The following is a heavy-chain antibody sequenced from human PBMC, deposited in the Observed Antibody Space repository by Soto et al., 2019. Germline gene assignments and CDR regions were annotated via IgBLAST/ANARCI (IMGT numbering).Heavy chain of an antibody. CDR3: EQGRPRSLEWFLYY. D-gene: IGHD3-3*01. J-gene: IGHJ4*02. CDR2: ISGSGGST. Sequence: GGSLRLSCAASGFTFSSYAMSWVRQAPGKGLEWVSAISGSGGSTYYADSVKGRFTISRDNSKNTLYLQMNSLRAEDTAVYYCEQGRPRSLEWFLYYWGQGTLVTVSS. V-gene: IGHV3-23*01. CDR1: GFTFSSYA.